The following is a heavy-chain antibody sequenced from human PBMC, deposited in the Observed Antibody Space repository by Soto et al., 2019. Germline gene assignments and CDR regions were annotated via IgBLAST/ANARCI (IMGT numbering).Heavy chain of an antibody. J-gene: IGHJ3*02. CDR3: ARVARAYYDSCSRAFDI. D-gene: IGHD3-22*01. CDR1: GGSISSYY. V-gene: IGHV4-59*01. CDR2: IYYSGST. Sequence: SETLSLTCTVSGGSISSYYWSWIRQPPGKGLEWIGYIYYSGSTNYNPSLKSRVTISVDTSKNQFSLKLSSVTAADTAVYYCARVARAYYDSCSRAFDIWGQGTMVTVSS.